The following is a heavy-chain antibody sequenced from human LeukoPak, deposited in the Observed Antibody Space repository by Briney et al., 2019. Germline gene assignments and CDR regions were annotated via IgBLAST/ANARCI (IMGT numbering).Heavy chain of an antibody. D-gene: IGHD3-10*01. Sequence: ETLSLTCAVYGGSFSGYYWSWIRQPPGKGLEWIGEINHSGGTNYNPSLKSRVTISVDTSKNQFSLKLSSVTAADTAVYYCARDHAMVRGVPDYWGQGTLVTVSS. CDR2: INHSGGT. CDR1: GGSFSGYY. V-gene: IGHV4-34*01. CDR3: ARDHAMVRGVPDY. J-gene: IGHJ4*02.